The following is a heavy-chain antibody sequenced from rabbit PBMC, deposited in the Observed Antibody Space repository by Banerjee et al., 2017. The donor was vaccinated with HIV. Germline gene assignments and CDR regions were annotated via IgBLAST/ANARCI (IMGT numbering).Heavy chain of an antibody. CDR1: GFDFSSNA. J-gene: IGHJ4*01. Sequence: QSLEESGGDLVKPGASLTLTCTASGFDFSSNAMCWVRQAPGKGLEWIACIYGASSGNAYYANWAKGRFTISKTSSTTVTLQMTSLTAADTATYFCARDGSGWGANFNLWGPGTLVTVS. CDR2: IYGASSGNA. V-gene: IGHV1S40*01. CDR3: ARDGSGWGANFNL. D-gene: IGHD4-1*01.